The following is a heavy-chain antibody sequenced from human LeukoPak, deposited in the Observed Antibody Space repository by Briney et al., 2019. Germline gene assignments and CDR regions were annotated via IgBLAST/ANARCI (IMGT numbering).Heavy chain of an antibody. J-gene: IGHJ4*02. D-gene: IGHD2-2*01. CDR3: ASEENCSSTSCYAY. CDR2: INHSGST. V-gene: IGHV4-34*01. CDR1: RWSFSGYY. Sequence: SETLSLTCAVNRWSFSGYYWSWIRQPPGKGLEWIGEINHSGSTNYNPSLKSRVTISVDTSKNQFSLKLSSVTAADTAVYYCASEENCSSTSCYAYWGQGTLVTVSS.